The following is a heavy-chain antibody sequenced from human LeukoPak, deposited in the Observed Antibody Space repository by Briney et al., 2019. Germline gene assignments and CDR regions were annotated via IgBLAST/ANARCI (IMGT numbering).Heavy chain of an antibody. CDR2: ISGYNGNT. CDR1: GYTFISYG. J-gene: IGHJ6*02. V-gene: IGHV1-18*01. CDR3: AREFCSGGGCYYYGMDV. D-gene: IGHD2-15*01. Sequence: ASVKVSCKASGYTFISYGISWVRHAPGQGLEWMGWISGYNGNTNYAQKFQGRVTMTTDTSTSTAYLELRRLRSDDTAIYHCAREFCSGGGCYYYGMDVWGQGTTVTVS.